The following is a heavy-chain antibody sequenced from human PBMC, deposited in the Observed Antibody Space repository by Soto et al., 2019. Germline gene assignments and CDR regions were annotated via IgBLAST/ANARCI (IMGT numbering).Heavy chain of an antibody. CDR1: GDSVSSNSAA. Sequence: PSQTLSLTCAISGDSVSSNSAAWNWIRQSPSRGLEWLGRTYYRSKWYNDYAVSVKSRITINPDTSRNQFSLQLNSVTPEDTAVYYCARDGTIVVVPAAIAYYYYGMDVWGQGTTVTVSS. CDR3: ARDGTIVVVPAAIAYYYYGMDV. V-gene: IGHV6-1*01. D-gene: IGHD2-2*01. CDR2: TYYRSKWYN. J-gene: IGHJ6*02.